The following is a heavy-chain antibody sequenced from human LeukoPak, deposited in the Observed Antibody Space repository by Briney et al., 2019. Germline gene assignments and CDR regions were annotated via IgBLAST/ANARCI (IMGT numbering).Heavy chain of an antibody. V-gene: IGHV3-21*06. D-gene: IGHD3-22*01. J-gene: IGHJ4*02. CDR1: GFTFSSYS. CDR3: AAHSSGYLKGGY. Sequence: GGSLRLSCAASGFTFSSYSMNWVRQAPGKGLEWVSSISSSSSYIYYADSVKGRFTISRDNAKNSLYLQMNSLRAEDTAVYYCAAHSSGYLKGGYWGQGTLVTVSS. CDR2: ISSSSSYI.